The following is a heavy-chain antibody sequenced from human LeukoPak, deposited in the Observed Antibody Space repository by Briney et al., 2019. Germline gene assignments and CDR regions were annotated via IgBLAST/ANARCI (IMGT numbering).Heavy chain of an antibody. V-gene: IGHV4-39*01. J-gene: IGHJ6*02. CDR2: IYFSGST. D-gene: IGHD6-13*01. Sequence: SQTLSLTCTLSGGSISSISDYWGWIRQPPGKGLEWIGSIYFSGSTYNNPSLKSPVTMSVDPSKNQFCLKVSYVTAAETAVYYCAWDRSRLEGMDVWGQGTTVTASS. CDR3: AWDRSRLEGMDV. CDR1: GGSISSISDY.